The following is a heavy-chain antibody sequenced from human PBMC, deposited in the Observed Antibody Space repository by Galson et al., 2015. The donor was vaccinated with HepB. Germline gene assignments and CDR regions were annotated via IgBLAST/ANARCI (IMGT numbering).Heavy chain of an antibody. Sequence: SCKASGYTFTSYAMHWVRQAPGQRLEWMGWINAGNGNTKYSQKFQGRVTITRDTSASTAYMELSSLRSEDTAVYYCARYRVAGGFFDYWGQGTLVTVSS. D-gene: IGHD2-15*01. CDR2: INAGNGNT. V-gene: IGHV1-3*01. CDR3: ARYRVAGGFFDY. J-gene: IGHJ4*02. CDR1: GYTFTSYA.